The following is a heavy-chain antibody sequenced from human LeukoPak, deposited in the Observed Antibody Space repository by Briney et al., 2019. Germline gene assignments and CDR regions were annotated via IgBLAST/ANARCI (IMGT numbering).Heavy chain of an antibody. J-gene: IGHJ4*02. Sequence: PGESLKISGKTSGYSSTTDLIGWVRQMPGKGLEWMGLIFPGDSETRYSPSFQGHVTISSDKSISTAYLHWSSLRASDTAKYYCAKVTGATFYFDAWAQGTLVTVSS. CDR1: GYSSTTDL. D-gene: IGHD1-14*01. V-gene: IGHV5-51*01. CDR2: IFPGDSET. CDR3: AKVTGATFYFDA.